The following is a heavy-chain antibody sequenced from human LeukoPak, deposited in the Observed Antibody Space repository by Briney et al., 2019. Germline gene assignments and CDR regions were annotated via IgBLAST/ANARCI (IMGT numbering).Heavy chain of an antibody. CDR1: GFTFSSYA. CDR2: IGTAGDT. V-gene: IGHV3-13*01. Sequence: PGGSLRLSCAASGFTFSSYAMHWVRQATGKGLEWVSAIGTAGDTYYPGSVKGRFTISRENAKNSLYLQMNSLRAGDTAVYYCARALYAPWFAFDIWGQGTMVTVSS. J-gene: IGHJ3*02. CDR3: ARALYAPWFAFDI. D-gene: IGHD2-8*01.